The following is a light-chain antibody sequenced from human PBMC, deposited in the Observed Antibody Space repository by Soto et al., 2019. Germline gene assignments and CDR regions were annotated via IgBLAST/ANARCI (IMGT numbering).Light chain of an antibody. J-gene: IGKJ5*01. CDR2: DAS. CDR1: QSVSSY. V-gene: IGKV3-11*01. Sequence: IMFTQSACTLSLSPGERVTLSCRASQSVSSYLAWYQQKPGQAPRLLIYDASNRATGIPARFSGSGSGTDFTLTISSLEPEDFAVYYCQQRSNWITFGQGTRLEI. CDR3: QQRSNWIT.